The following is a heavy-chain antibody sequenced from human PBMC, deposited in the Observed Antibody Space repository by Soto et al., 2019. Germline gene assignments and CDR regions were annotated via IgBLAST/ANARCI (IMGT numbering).Heavy chain of an antibody. CDR2: INAGNGNT. CDR1: GYTFTTYA. V-gene: IGHV1-3*01. CDR3: ARDPGYSYGYN. D-gene: IGHD5-18*01. Sequence: QVQLVQSGAEVKKPGASVKVSCKASGYTFTTYAMHWVRQAPGQRLEWMGWINAGNGNTKYSQKFQGRVTITRDTSASTAYMELSSLRSEDTAVYYCARDPGYSYGYNWCQGTLVTVSS. J-gene: IGHJ4*02.